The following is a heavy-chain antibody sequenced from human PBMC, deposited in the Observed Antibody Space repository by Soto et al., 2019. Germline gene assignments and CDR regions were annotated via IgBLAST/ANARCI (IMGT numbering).Heavy chain of an antibody. CDR2: IIPIFGTA. D-gene: IGHD3-16*01. CDR3: ARGQTGGGWGYYFDY. V-gene: IGHV1-69*13. Sequence: ASVKVSCKARGRSFSSYALDWVRQAPGQGLEWMGGIIPIFGTADYAQKFQGRVTITADESTSTAYMELSSLRSEDTAVYYCARGQTGGGWGYYFDYWGQGTLVTVSS. CDR1: GRSFSSYA. J-gene: IGHJ4*02.